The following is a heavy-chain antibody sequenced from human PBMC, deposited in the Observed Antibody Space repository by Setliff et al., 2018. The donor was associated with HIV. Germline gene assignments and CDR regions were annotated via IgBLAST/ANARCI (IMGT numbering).Heavy chain of an antibody. Sequence: GGSLRLSCTASGFPFSNVWMTWVRQAPGKGLEWVGRIKSKTDGGTTDYGASVKGRVTISRNDSENTLYLQMNNLAIEDTALYYCVTGVLPNYFDFVGGDHWGQGTLVTVSS. J-gene: IGHJ5*02. CDR1: GFPFSNVW. CDR3: VTGVLPNYFDFVGGDH. CDR2: IKSKTDGGTT. D-gene: IGHD3-3*01. V-gene: IGHV3-15*05.